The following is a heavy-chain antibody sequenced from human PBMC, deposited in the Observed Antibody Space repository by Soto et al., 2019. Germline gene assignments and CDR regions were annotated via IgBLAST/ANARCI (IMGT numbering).Heavy chain of an antibody. V-gene: IGHV3-48*03. CDR3: ARDPFTGDAFDI. CDR1: GFTFSSYE. J-gene: IGHJ3*02. Sequence: ESGGGLVQPGGSLRLSCAASGFTFSSYEMNWVRQAPGKGLEWVSYISSSGSTIYYADSVKGRFTISRDNAKNSLYLQMNSLRAEDTAVYYCARDPFTGDAFDIWGQGTMVTVSS. CDR2: ISSSGSTI.